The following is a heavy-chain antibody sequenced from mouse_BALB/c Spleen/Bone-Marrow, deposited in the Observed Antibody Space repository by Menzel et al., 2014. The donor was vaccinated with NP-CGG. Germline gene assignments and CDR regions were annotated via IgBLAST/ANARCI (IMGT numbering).Heavy chain of an antibody. J-gene: IGHJ3*01. CDR2: INPDSYMI. CDR3: ARLGYYGGFAY. CDR1: GFDFSGFW. Sequence: EVQGVESGGGLVQPGGSLKLSCAASGFDFSGFWMGWVRRAPGKGLEWIGEINPDSYMINYTPSLKDRFIISRDNAKNTLYLQMNKVRSEDTALYYCARLGYYGGFAYWGQGTLVTVSA. D-gene: IGHD2-3*01. V-gene: IGHV4-1*02.